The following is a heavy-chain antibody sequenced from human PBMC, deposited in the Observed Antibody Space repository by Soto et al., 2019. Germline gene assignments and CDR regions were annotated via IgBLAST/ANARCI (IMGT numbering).Heavy chain of an antibody. CDR3: ARSVTAVDWYFDL. CDR2: TIPMFGTA. V-gene: IGHV1-69*01. CDR1: GGTFSRNA. D-gene: IGHD2-2*01. J-gene: IGHJ2*01. Sequence: QVQLVQSGADVKKPGSSVKVSCKASGGTFSRNAITWVRQAPGQGLEWMGGTIPMFGTAKYAQKFQGRVTITADESSTTAYMELTSLRSVDTAVYYCARSVTAVDWYFDLWGRGTLVTVSS.